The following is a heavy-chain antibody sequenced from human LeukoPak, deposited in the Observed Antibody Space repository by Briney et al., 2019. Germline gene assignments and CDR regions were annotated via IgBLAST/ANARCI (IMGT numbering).Heavy chain of an antibody. CDR2: IIPIFGTA. D-gene: IGHD6-6*01. CDR3: ARAPRYSSSSRAFDI. V-gene: IGHV1-69*05. J-gene: IGHJ3*02. CDR1: GGTFSSYA. Sequence: SVKVSCKASGGTFSSYAISWVRQAPGQGLEWMGGIIPIFGTANYAQKFQGRVTITTDESTSTAYMELSSLRSEDTAVYYCARAPRYSSSSRAFDIWGRGTMVTVSS.